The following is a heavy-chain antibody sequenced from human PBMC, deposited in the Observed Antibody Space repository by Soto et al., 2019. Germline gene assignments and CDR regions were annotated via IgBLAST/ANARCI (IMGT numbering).Heavy chain of an antibody. J-gene: IGHJ3*02. CDR3: ARTSPATEDAFDI. CDR1: GYTFTGYY. Sequence: ASVKVSCKASGYTFTGYYMHWVRQAPGQGLEWMGWINPNSGGTNYAQKFQGWVTMTRDTSISTAYMELSRLRSDDTAVYYCARTSPATEDAFDIWGQGTMVTVSS. CDR2: INPNSGGT. V-gene: IGHV1-2*04. D-gene: IGHD2-15*01.